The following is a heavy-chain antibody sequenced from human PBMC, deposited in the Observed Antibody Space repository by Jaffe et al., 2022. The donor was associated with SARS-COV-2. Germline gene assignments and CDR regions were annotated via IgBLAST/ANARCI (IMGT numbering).Heavy chain of an antibody. CDR3: ARVGFGWGFLGFDI. CDR2: IKQDGSEK. J-gene: IGHJ3*02. D-gene: IGHD3-10*01. V-gene: IGHV3-7*01. Sequence: EVQLVESGGGLVQPGGSLRLSCAASGFTFSSYWMSWVRQAPGKGLEWVANIKQDGSEKYYVDSVKGRFTISRDNAKNSLYLQMNSLRAEDTAVYYCARVGFGWGFLGFDIWGQGTMVTVSS. CDR1: GFTFSSYW.